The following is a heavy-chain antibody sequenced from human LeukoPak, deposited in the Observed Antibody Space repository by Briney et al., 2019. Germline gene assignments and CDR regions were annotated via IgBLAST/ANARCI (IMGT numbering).Heavy chain of an antibody. J-gene: IGHJ4*02. D-gene: IGHD6-19*01. V-gene: IGHV3-74*01. Sequence: GGSLRLSCAASGFSFSSYWMHWVRQAPGKGLVWVSYINGEGTDARYADSVKGRFTISRDNAKNSLYLQMNSLRAEDTALYYCAKDIEPSSGSIGYWGQGTLVTVSS. CDR1: GFSFSSYW. CDR2: INGEGTDA. CDR3: AKDIEPSSGSIGY.